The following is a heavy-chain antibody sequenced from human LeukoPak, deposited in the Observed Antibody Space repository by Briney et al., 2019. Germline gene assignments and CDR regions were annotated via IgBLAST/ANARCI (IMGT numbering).Heavy chain of an antibody. Sequence: GGALRLSCAASGFTFSSYSMNWVRQAPGRGLEWVSFISSSSSYIYYADSVKGRFTISRDNAKNSLYLQMNSLRAEDTAVYYCARDPIRDTAMANYFDYWGQGTLVTVSS. CDR3: ARDPIRDTAMANYFDY. CDR2: ISSSSSYI. D-gene: IGHD5-18*01. J-gene: IGHJ4*02. CDR1: GFTFSSYS. V-gene: IGHV3-21*01.